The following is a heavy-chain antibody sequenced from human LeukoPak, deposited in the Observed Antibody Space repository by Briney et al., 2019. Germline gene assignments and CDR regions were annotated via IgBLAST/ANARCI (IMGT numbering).Heavy chain of an antibody. CDR3: ARDTNIVATMTFDY. V-gene: IGHV4-39*07. CDR2: IYHSGST. Sequence: SDTLSLTRTVSGASISSSSSYWGWIRQPPGKGLEWIGSIYHSGSTYYNPSLKSRVTISVDTSKNQFSLKLSSVTAADTAVYYCARDTNIVATMTFDYWGQGTLVTVSS. J-gene: IGHJ4*02. D-gene: IGHD5-12*01. CDR1: GASISSSSSY.